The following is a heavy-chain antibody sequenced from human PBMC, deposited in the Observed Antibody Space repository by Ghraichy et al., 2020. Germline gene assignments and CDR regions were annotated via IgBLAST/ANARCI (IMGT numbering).Heavy chain of an antibody. CDR1: GFTFSHYS. CDR3: PREHGGLVGAVSGPVDC. Sequence: GGSLRLSCAASGFTFSHYSMNWVRQAPGKGLEWVSFIRHNSDTIDYSDSVKSRFTISRDNAANSLYLQMDSLRAEDTAVYYCPREHGGLVGAVSGPVDCWSQGTLVTGTS. J-gene: IGHJ4*02. V-gene: IGHV3-48*01. D-gene: IGHD6-19*01. CDR2: IRHNSDTI.